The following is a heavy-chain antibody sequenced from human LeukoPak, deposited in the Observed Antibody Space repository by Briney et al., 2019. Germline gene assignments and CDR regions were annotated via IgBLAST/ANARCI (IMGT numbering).Heavy chain of an antibody. CDR3: ARHLYSHDYDY. V-gene: IGHV4-59*08. J-gene: IGHJ4*02. D-gene: IGHD5-18*01. CDR2: IYYSGST. CDR1: GGSISSYY. Sequence: PSETLSLTCTVSGGSISSYYWSWIRQPPGKGLEWIGYIYYSGSTNYNPSLKSRVTISVDMSKNQFSLKLSSVTAADTAVYYCARHLYSHDYDYWGQGILVTVSS.